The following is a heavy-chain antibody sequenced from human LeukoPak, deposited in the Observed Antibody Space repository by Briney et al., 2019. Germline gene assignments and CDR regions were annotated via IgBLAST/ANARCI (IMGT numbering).Heavy chain of an antibody. CDR1: GYTFTDKY. D-gene: IGHD4-23*01. J-gene: IGHJ4*02. CDR3: AGDGHGGNSFDY. V-gene: IGHV1-2*04. CDR2: INPAGGDT. Sequence: ASVKVSCKTSGYTFTDKYIHWMRQAPGQGLEWVGWINPAGGDTRYIQKFQGWVTMTRDTSVSTAYMELSRLKSDDTAVYFCAGDGHGGNSFDYWGQGTLVTVSS.